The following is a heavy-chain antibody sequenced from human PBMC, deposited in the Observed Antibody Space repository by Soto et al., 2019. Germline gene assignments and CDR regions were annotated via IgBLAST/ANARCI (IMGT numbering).Heavy chain of an antibody. CDR3: ARIPVDTYMIYWFDP. Sequence: QVQLQESGPGLVRPSETLSLTCTVSGGSVSSGDYYWTWIRQPPGKGLEWIGYVYYGGSTNYNPSPKSRVSISVETAKTQFSLRLSSVTAADTAVYYCARIPVDTYMIYWFDPWGQGILVTVSS. D-gene: IGHD5-18*01. CDR2: VYYGGST. J-gene: IGHJ5*02. CDR1: GGSVSSGDYY. V-gene: IGHV4-61*08.